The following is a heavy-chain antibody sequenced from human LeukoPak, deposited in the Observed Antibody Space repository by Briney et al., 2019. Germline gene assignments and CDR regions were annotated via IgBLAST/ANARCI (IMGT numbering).Heavy chain of an antibody. CDR3: ARGFCSSTSCSNFDY. J-gene: IGHJ4*02. Sequence: ASVKVSSKASGYTFTSYGISWVRQAPGQGLEWMGWISAYNGNTNYAQKLQGRVTMTTDTSTSTAYMELRSLRSDDTAVYYCARGFCSSTSCSNFDYWGQGTLVTVSS. CDR1: GYTFTSYG. V-gene: IGHV1-18*01. D-gene: IGHD2-2*01. CDR2: ISAYNGNT.